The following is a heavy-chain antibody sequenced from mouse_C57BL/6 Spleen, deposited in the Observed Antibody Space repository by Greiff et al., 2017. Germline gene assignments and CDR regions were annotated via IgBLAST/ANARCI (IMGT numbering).Heavy chain of an antibody. Sequence: EVKLMESGGGLVKPGGSLKLSCAASGFTFSDYGMPWVRQAPEKGLEWVAYISSGSSTIYYADTVKGRFTISRDNAKNTLFLQMTSLRSEDTAMYYCARVGLRPLYAMDYWGQGTSVTVSS. V-gene: IGHV5-17*01. CDR3: ARVGLRPLYAMDY. CDR2: ISSGSSTI. CDR1: GFTFSDYG. J-gene: IGHJ4*01. D-gene: IGHD1-2*01.